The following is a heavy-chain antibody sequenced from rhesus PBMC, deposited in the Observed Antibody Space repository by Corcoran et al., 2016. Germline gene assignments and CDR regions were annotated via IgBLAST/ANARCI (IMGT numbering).Heavy chain of an antibody. V-gene: IGHV4-65*01. CDR1: GGSIFSSNW. CDR3: ASRRGGGRFDV. J-gene: IGHJ5-1*01. D-gene: IGHD3-34*01. Sequence: QVQLQESGPGLVKPLETPSLTCAVSGGSIFSSNWWSWLRPPLGKGLEWIGYISGSRGSTYYNPSLKSRVTISTDTSKNQFSLKLSSVTAADTAVYYCASRRGGGRFDVWGPGVLVTVSS. CDR2: ISGSRGST.